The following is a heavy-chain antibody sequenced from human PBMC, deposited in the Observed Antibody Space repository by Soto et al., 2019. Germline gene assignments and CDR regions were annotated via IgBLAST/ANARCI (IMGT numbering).Heavy chain of an antibody. CDR2: ISGSGGST. CDR3: AKDARNYYDSSGYSDY. D-gene: IGHD3-22*01. V-gene: IGHV3-23*01. Sequence: PGGSLRLSCAASGFTFSNYAMSWVRQAPGKGLEWVSAISGSGGSTYYADSVKGRFTISRDNSKNTLYLQMNSLRAEDTAVYYCAKDARNYYDSSGYSDYWGQGTLVTSPQ. CDR1: GFTFSNYA. J-gene: IGHJ4*02.